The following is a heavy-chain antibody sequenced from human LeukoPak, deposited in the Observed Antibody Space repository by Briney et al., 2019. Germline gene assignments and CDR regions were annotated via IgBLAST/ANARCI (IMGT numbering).Heavy chain of an antibody. J-gene: IGHJ4*02. CDR1: GFTVSSNS. CDR2: IYSGGST. V-gene: IGHV3-53*01. CDR3: AREDNGDHALGDY. D-gene: IGHD4/OR15-4a*01. Sequence: GGSLRLSCTVSGFTVSSNSMSWVRQAPGKGLEWGSFIYSGGSTQYSDSVKGRFTISRDNSKNTLYLQMNSLRAEDTAVYYCAREDNGDHALGDYWGQGTLVTVSS.